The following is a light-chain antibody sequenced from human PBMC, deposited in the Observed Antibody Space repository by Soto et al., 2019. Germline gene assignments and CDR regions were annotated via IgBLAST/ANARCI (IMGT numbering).Light chain of an antibody. CDR1: RAISDW. CDR2: RAS. V-gene: IGKV1-5*03. J-gene: IGKJ2*01. CDR3: KQYNTSSFI. Sequence: DIQMTQSPSTLSASLGDRVTITCRASRAISDWLAWYQQRPGKAPKLLIYRASRLESGVPSRFSGSGSGTEFPLTISGLHPDDFATYYGKQYNTSSFIFGQGTKLEI.